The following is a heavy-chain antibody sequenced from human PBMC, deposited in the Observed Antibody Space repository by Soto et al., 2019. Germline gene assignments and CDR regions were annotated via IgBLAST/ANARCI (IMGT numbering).Heavy chain of an antibody. CDR3: ARDMTRSVVPYFDF. Sequence: QVQLVQSGAEVKKPGSSVKVSCKASGGTFSNYVVNWVRQAPGQGLEWMGRIIPSSGAANYAQKFQGKVTITADKSTNTSYMELSSLRSEDTAVYYCARDMTRSVVPYFDFWGQGTLVTVSS. CDR1: GGTFSNYV. D-gene: IGHD2-21*01. V-gene: IGHV1-69*06. J-gene: IGHJ4*02. CDR2: IIPSSGAA.